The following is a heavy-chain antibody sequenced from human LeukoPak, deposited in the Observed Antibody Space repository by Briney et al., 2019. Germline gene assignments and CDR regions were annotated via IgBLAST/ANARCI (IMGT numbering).Heavy chain of an antibody. CDR2: IKQDGSEK. Sequence: GGSLRLSCAASGFTFSSDWMSWVRQAPGKGLEWVANIKQDGSEKYYVDSVKGRFTISRDNAKNSLYLQMNSLRAEDTAVYYCARRYRGDAWGQGTLVTVSS. J-gene: IGHJ5*02. D-gene: IGHD3-10*01. CDR1: GFTFSSDW. V-gene: IGHV3-7*01. CDR3: ARRYRGDA.